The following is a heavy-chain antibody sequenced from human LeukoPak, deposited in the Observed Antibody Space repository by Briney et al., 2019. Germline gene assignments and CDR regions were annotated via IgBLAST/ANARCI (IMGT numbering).Heavy chain of an antibody. J-gene: IGHJ4*02. V-gene: IGHV3-30*02. CDR3: AKDITDGDDN. Sequence: GESLRLSCAASGFTFSDYAMHWVRQAPGKGLEWLAFTPYDGSDKFYADSVRGRFTISRDNSRDTLYLQMTSLRPEDTALYFCAKDITDGDDNWGQGTLVTVSS. CDR1: GFTFSDYA. CDR2: TPYDGSDK. D-gene: IGHD3-10*01.